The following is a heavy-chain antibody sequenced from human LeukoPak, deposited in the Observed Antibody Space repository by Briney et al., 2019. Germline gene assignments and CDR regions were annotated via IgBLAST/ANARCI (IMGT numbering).Heavy chain of an antibody. CDR1: GFTFSSYA. Sequence: QAGGSLRLSCAASGFTFSSYAMSWVRQAPGKGLERVSAISDGGGSTYYADSVKGRFTVSRDNSKYMLYLHMTSLRVEDRAVYYCAKIEVIQYQPRYFFDYWGQGTLVTVSS. D-gene: IGHD4-11*01. V-gene: IGHV3-23*01. CDR2: ISDGGGST. CDR3: AKIEVIQYQPRYFFDY. J-gene: IGHJ4*02.